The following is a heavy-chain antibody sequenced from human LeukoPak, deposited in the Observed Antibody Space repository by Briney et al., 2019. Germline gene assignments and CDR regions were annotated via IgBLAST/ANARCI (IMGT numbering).Heavy chain of an antibody. CDR3: ARPGQLGEYTPYYFDY. V-gene: IGHV5-51*01. J-gene: IGHJ4*02. D-gene: IGHD3-16*01. Sequence: GESLKISCKGSGYSFTSYWIGWVRQMSGKGLEWMGIIYPGDSDTRYSPSFQGQVTISADKSISTAYLQWSSLKASDTAMYYCARPGQLGEYTPYYFDYWGQGVLVTVSS. CDR1: GYSFTSYW. CDR2: IYPGDSDT.